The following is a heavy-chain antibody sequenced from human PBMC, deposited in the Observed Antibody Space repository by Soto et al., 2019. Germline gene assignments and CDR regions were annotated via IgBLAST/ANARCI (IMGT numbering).Heavy chain of an antibody. V-gene: IGHV4-4*07. CDR2: IDNSGST. Sequence: XETLSLPWTVSGGSISNYFCNWIRQPAGKGLEWIGRIDNSGSTNYNPSLKSRITMSADTSRNQFSLKLNSVTAADTAVYYCARGGQDFWSGPFDHWGQGALVTVSS. D-gene: IGHD3-3*01. J-gene: IGHJ4*02. CDR1: GGSISNYF. CDR3: ARGGQDFWSGPFDH.